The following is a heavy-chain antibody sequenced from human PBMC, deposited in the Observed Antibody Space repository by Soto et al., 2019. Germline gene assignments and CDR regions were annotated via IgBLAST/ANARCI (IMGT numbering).Heavy chain of an antibody. J-gene: IGHJ6*02. Sequence: EVQLVESGGGLVQPGGSLRLSCADSGFTFSSDWMNCVRQSPGKGLEWVSRIISGGTRATYADFVKGRFTITRDNAKNTLYLQMHSLTADDTAVYYCATERTLKGGLDIWGQGTTVTVSS. CDR2: IISGGTRA. V-gene: IGHV3-74*01. D-gene: IGHD3-16*01. CDR3: ATERTLKGGLDI. CDR1: GFTFSSDW.